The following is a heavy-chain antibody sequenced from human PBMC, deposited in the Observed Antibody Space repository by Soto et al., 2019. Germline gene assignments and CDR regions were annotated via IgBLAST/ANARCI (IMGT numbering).Heavy chain of an antibody. Sequence: GGSLRLSCAASGFTFSSYGMHWVRQAPGKGLEWVAVIWYDGSNKYYADSVKGRFTISRDNSKNTLYLQMNSLRAEDTAVYYCARGGTIAVAGSDYWGQGTLVTVSS. CDR1: GFTFSSYG. V-gene: IGHV3-33*01. D-gene: IGHD6-19*01. CDR2: IWYDGSNK. CDR3: ARGGTIAVAGSDY. J-gene: IGHJ4*02.